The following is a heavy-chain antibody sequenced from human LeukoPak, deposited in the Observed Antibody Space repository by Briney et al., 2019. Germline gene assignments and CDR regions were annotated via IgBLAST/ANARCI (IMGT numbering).Heavy chain of an antibody. CDR3: ARRRDYGYFDY. CDR2: IKQDGSDK. CDR1: GFTFSTYW. V-gene: IGHV3-7*01. J-gene: IGHJ4*02. Sequence: PGGSLRLSCAASGFTFSTYWMGWVRQAPGKGPEWVANIKQDGSDKYYVDSVKGRFTISRDNAKNSLYLQMNSLRAEDTAVYYCARRRDYGYFDYWGQGTLVTVSS. D-gene: IGHD4-17*01.